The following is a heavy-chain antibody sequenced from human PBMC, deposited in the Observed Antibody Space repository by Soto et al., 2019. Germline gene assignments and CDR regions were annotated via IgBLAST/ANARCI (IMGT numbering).Heavy chain of an antibody. J-gene: IGHJ6*02. CDR2: IYTSGST. V-gene: IGHV4-4*07. Sequence: PSETLSLTCTVSGGSISSYYWSWIRQPAGKGLEWIGRIYTSGSTNYNPSLKSRVTTSVDTSKNQFSLKLSSVTAADTAVYYCASSSLIENYYYYGMDVWGQGTTVTVSS. CDR3: ASSSLIENYYYYGMDV. CDR1: GGSISSYY. D-gene: IGHD2-15*01.